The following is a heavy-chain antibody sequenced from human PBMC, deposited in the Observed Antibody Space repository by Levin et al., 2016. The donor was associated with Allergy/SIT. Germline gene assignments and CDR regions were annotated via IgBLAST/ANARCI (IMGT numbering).Heavy chain of an antibody. CDR3: ARVDSLDDT. Sequence: GESLKISCSGTGFTFSTSWMHWVRQAPGKGLVWVSRIIGDGSYTAYADFVKGRFTISRDNAKSTVYLEMSSLRLDDTAVYYCARVDSLDDTWGQGTLVTVSS. D-gene: IGHD2-2*03. CDR1: GFTFSTSW. CDR2: IIGDGSYT. V-gene: IGHV3-74*01. J-gene: IGHJ5*02.